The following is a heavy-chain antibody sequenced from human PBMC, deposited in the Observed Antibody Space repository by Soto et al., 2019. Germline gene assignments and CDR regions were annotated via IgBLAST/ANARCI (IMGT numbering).Heavy chain of an antibody. CDR2: IYHIGST. Sequence: QVQLQESGPGLVKPSGTLSLTCAVSGGSISSSNWWSWVRQPPGKGLEWIGEIYHIGSTNYNPSLKSRVNISVDKSKNQFSLKLSSVTAADTAVYYCARANNQQQLVLWWFDPWGQGTLVTVSS. J-gene: IGHJ5*02. CDR3: ARANNQQQLVLWWFDP. D-gene: IGHD6-13*01. V-gene: IGHV4-4*02. CDR1: GGSISSSNW.